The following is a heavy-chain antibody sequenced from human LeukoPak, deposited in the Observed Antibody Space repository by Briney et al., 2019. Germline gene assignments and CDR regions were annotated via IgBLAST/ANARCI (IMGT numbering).Heavy chain of an antibody. CDR2: IYTSGST. D-gene: IGHD6-13*01. Sequence: SQTLPLTCTVSGGSISSGSYYWSWIRQPAGKGLEWIGRIYTSGSTNYNPSLKSRVTISVDTSKNQFSLKLSSVTAADTAVYYCARSVGAAAVPYYFDYWGQGTLVTVSS. V-gene: IGHV4-61*02. J-gene: IGHJ4*02. CDR1: GGSISSGSYY. CDR3: ARSVGAAAVPYYFDY.